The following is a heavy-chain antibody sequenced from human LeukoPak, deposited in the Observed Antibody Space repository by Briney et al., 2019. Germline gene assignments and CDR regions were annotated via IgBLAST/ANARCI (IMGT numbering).Heavy chain of an antibody. CDR2: IYYSGST. D-gene: IGHD4-17*01. CDR3: ARHDYGVSELDY. J-gene: IGHJ4*02. V-gene: IGHV4-59*01. Sequence: PSETLSLTCTVSGGSISSYYWSWIRQPPGKGLEWIGYIYYSGSTNYNPSLKSRVTISVDTSKNQFSLKLSSVTAADTAVYYCARHDYGVSELDYWGQGTLVTVSS. CDR1: GGSISSYY.